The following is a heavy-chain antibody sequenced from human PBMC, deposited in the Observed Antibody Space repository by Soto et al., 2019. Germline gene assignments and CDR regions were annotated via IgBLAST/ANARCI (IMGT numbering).Heavy chain of an antibody. CDR1: GVMFTSYA. CDR3: ARDRDIVIMKGPFDP. CDR2: IWYDGSKK. J-gene: IGHJ5*02. V-gene: IGHV3-33*01. Sequence: PGGSLRLTCPACGVMFTSYAMHWVRHAPGKGLEWVAVIWYDGSKKYYADSVKGRFTISRDNSKNTLYLQMNSLRVEDTAVYFCARDRDIVIMKGPFDPWGQGTRVTVSS. D-gene: IGHD2-8*01.